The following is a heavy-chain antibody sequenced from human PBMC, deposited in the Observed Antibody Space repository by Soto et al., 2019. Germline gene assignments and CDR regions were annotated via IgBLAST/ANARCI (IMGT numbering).Heavy chain of an antibody. CDR2: INHSGST. D-gene: IGHD6-19*01. V-gene: IGHV4-39*07. CDR3: ARGRGYRQWLVLSEYNWFDP. CDR1: GGSISSSSYY. Sequence: SETLSLTCTVSGGSISSSSYYWAWIRQPPGKGLEWIGEINHSGSTNYNPSLKSRVTISVDTSKNQFSLKLSSVTAADTAVYYCARGRGYRQWLVLSEYNWFDPWGQGTLVTVSS. J-gene: IGHJ5*02.